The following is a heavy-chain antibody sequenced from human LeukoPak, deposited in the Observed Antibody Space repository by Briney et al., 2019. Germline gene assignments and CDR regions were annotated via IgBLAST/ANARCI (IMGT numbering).Heavy chain of an antibody. CDR3: ARDLRQRDWYFDL. J-gene: IGHJ2*01. CDR1: GGSISSYY. Sequence: PSETLSLTCTVSGGSISSYYWSWIRQPAGKGLEWIGRIFTSGSTNYNPSLKSRVTMSVDTSKNQFSLKLSSVTAADTAVYYCARDLRQRDWYFDLWGRGTLVTVSS. V-gene: IGHV4-4*07. CDR2: IFTSGST.